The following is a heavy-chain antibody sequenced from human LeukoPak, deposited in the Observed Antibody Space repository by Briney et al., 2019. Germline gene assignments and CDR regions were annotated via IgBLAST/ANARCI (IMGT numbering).Heavy chain of an antibody. CDR3: ARGPDYDYVWGTYRYFDY. CDR2: ISYSGST. V-gene: IGHV4-59*02. J-gene: IGHJ4*02. Sequence: PSETLSLTCTVSGASVSNYYWSWIRQPPGKGLEWIGYISYSGSTNYNPSLKTRVTILLDTSKNQFSLKLSSVTAADTAAYYCARGPDYDYVWGTYRYFDYWGQGTLVTVSS. D-gene: IGHD3-16*02. CDR1: GASVSNYY.